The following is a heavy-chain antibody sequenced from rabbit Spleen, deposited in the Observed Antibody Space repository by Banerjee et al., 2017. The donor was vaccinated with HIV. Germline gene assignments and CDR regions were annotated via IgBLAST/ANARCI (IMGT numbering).Heavy chain of an antibody. D-gene: IGHD1-1*01. CDR2: IDTGSNGFT. CDR1: GVSFSGDSY. CDR3: ARDTSSSFSSYGMDL. V-gene: IGHV1S40*01. J-gene: IGHJ6*01. Sequence: QSLEESGGDLVKPGASLTITCIASGVSFSGDSYMCWVRQAPGKGLEWIACIDTGSNGFTYFASWAKGRFTISKTSSTTVTLQMTSLTAADTATYFCARDTSSSFSSYGMDLWGPGTLVTVS.